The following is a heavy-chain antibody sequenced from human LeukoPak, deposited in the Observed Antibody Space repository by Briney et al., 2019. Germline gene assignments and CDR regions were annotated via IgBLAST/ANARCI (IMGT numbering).Heavy chain of an antibody. V-gene: IGHV4-4*07. J-gene: IGHJ4*02. CDR2: IYPSGTT. CDR3: ARVASGTYEDCFDS. D-gene: IGHD1-1*01. CDR1: GGSLSGYY. Sequence: SETLSLTCTVSGGSLSGYYWTWIRQPAGKGLEWIGRIYPSGTTDYNPSLRSRVTMSVDTSKNQFSLDLNSVTAADTAVYYCARVASGTYEDCFDSWGQGSLVTVSS.